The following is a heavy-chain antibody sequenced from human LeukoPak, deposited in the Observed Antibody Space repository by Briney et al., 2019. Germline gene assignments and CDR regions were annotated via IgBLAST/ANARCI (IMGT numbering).Heavy chain of an antibody. Sequence: PSETLSLTRTVSVRSISSGSYDWDWIRQAPGKGLERIGHIYHSGITYYNPSLKSRVTMSVDTSQNLFSLKLNYLTPADTAVFYCARLHSALNCSEHWGQGTLVTVSS. V-gene: IGHV4-39*01. D-gene: IGHD2-15*01. CDR3: ARLHSALNCSEH. CDR2: IYHSGIT. J-gene: IGHJ5*02. CDR1: VRSISSGSYD.